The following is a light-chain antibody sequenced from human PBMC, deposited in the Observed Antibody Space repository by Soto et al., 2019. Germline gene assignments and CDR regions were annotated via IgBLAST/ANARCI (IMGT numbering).Light chain of an antibody. J-gene: IGLJ1*01. CDR1: SSDIGAFTF. CDR2: DVN. V-gene: IGLV2-14*03. CDR3: SSYTSSSPHV. Sequence: QSALTQPASVSGSPGQSITISCTGTSSDIGAFTFVSWYQQHPGKVPNLMIFDVNRRPSGVSDRFAGSKSGNTASLTISGLQADDEGDYYCSSYTSSSPHVFGSGTKLTVL.